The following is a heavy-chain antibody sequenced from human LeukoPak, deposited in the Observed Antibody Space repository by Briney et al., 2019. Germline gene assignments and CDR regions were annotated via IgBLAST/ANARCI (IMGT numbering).Heavy chain of an antibody. V-gene: IGHV4-59*01. CDR3: ARGRPIYYYYGMDV. Sequence: SETLSLTCTVSGGSISSYYWSWIRQPPGKGLEWIGYIYYSGSTNYNPSLESRVTISVGTSKNQFSLKLSSVTAADTAVYYCARGRPIYYYYGMDVWGQGTTVTVSS. CDR2: IYYSGST. CDR1: GGSISSYY. J-gene: IGHJ6*02.